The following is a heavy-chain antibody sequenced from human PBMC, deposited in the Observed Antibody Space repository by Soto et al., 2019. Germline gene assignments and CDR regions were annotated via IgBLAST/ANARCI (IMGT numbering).Heavy chain of an antibody. J-gene: IGHJ1*01. V-gene: IGHV1-8*01. CDR3: ARGHSRGKYNQLHSVFQL. Sequence: QAQLEQSGAEVKKPGASVKVSCKASGYVFTSYDIDWVRQAPGQGLEWLGWMNANTGETGYAQKFQGRVAMTRDRSMSTAYMELSSLTSDDTAVYYCARGHSRGKYNQLHSVFQLWGQGSLVSVSS. CDR2: MNANTGET. CDR1: GYVFTSYD. D-gene: IGHD3-22*01.